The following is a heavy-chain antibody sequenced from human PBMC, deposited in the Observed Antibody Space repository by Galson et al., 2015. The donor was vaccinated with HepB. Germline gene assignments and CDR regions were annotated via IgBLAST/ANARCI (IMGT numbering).Heavy chain of an antibody. V-gene: IGHV1-69*04. CDR1: GGTFSSYA. D-gene: IGHD6-13*01. CDR2: IIPILGIA. Sequence: SVKVSCKASGGTFSSYAISWVRQAPGQGLEWMGRIIPILGIANYAQKFQGRVTITADKSTSTAYMELSSLRSEDTAVYYCARELASGSSWINWFDPWGQGTLVTVSS. J-gene: IGHJ5*02. CDR3: ARELASGSSWINWFDP.